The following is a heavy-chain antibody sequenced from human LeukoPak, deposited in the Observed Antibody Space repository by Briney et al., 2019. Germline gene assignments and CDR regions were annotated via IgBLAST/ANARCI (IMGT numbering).Heavy chain of an antibody. J-gene: IGHJ4*02. Sequence: GGSLRLSCAASGFTFSTFAMVWVRQPPGKGLEWVSSIFPSGGEVHYADSVKGRFTISRDNAKNSLYLQMNSLRAEDTAVYYCARGLGYSGSYFWGQGTLVTVSS. CDR3: ARGLGYSGSYF. D-gene: IGHD1-26*01. CDR1: GFTFSTFA. CDR2: IFPSGGEV. V-gene: IGHV3-21*04.